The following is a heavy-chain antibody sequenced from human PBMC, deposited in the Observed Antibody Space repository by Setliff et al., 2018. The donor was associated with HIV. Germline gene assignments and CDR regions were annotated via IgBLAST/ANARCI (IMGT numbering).Heavy chain of an antibody. Sequence: ASVKVSCKTSGYTFSNYAMSWVRQAPGQGLEWMGYINTNTGNPTYAQGFTGRFVFSLDTSVSTAYLQISSLKTEDSALYYCARGSFGSGWYYYYMDVWGKGTTVTVSS. CDR1: GYTFSNYA. D-gene: IGHD3-10*01. CDR3: ARGSFGSGWYYYYMDV. V-gene: IGHV7-4-1*02. J-gene: IGHJ6*03. CDR2: INTNTGNP.